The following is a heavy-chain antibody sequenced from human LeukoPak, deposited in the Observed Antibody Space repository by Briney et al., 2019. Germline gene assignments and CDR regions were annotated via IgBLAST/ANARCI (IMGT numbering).Heavy chain of an antibody. J-gene: IGHJ4*02. D-gene: IGHD2-2*01. CDR3: ARLQRYQLLFDY. CDR1: GGSISSSSYY. CDR2: IYYSGST. Sequence: SETLSLTCTVSGGSISSSSYYWGWIRQPPGKGLEWIGSIYYSGSTYYNPSVKSRVTISVDTSKNQFSLKLSSVTAADTAVYYCARLQRYQLLFDYWGQGTLVTVSS. V-gene: IGHV4-39*01.